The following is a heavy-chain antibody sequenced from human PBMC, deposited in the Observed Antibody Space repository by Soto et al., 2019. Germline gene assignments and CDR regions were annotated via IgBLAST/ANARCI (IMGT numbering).Heavy chain of an antibody. CDR3: AKDSAKDLWFGELSTWY. CDR2: ISGSGGST. V-gene: IGHV3-23*01. CDR1: GFTFSSYA. J-gene: IGHJ4*02. D-gene: IGHD3-10*01. Sequence: GGSLRLSCAASGFTFSSYAMSWVRQAPGKGLEWVSAISGSGGSTYYADSVKGRFTISRDNSKNTLYLQMNSLRAEDTAVYYCAKDSAKDLWFGELSTWYWGQGTLVTVSS.